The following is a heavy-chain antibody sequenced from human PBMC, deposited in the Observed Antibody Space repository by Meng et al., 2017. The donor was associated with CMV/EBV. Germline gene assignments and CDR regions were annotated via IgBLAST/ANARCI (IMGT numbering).Heavy chain of an antibody. Sequence: SWIRQPPGKGLEWLAHIFSNDEKSYSTSLKSRLTISKDTSKSQVVLTMTNMDPVDTATYYCARIALSYDFWSGYLNYYYYYGMDVWGQGTTVTVSS. CDR2: IFSNDEK. CDR3: ARIALSYDFWSGYLNYYYYYGMDV. V-gene: IGHV2-26*01. D-gene: IGHD3-3*01. J-gene: IGHJ6*02.